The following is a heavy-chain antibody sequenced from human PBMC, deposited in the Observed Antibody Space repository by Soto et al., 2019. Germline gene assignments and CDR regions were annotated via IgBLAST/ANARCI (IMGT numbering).Heavy chain of an antibody. Sequence: QVQLVQSGAEVKKPGASVKVSCKASGYTFTSYGISWVRQAPGQGLEWMGWISAYNGNTNYAQKLQGRVTMTTDTSASTAYMELRSLRSVDTAVYYGERGVEGHGEYFYRFDYWGQGTLVTVSS. V-gene: IGHV1-18*01. CDR1: GYTFTSYG. D-gene: IGHD4-17*01. CDR3: ERGVEGHGEYFYRFDY. J-gene: IGHJ4*02. CDR2: ISAYNGNT.